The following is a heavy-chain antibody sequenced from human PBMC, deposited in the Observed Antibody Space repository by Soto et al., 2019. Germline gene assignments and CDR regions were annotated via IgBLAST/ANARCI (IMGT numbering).Heavy chain of an antibody. J-gene: IGHJ4*02. CDR3: AREGRAARREGDYFDY. D-gene: IGHD6-6*01. CDR2: IIPIFGTA. V-gene: IGHV1-69*12. Sequence: QVQLVQSGAEVKKPGSSVKVSCKASGGTFSSYAISWVRQAPGQGLEWMGGIIPIFGTANYAQKFQGRVTITADESTTTAYLELSGLRSEDTAVYYCAREGRAARREGDYFDYWGQGTLVTVSS. CDR1: GGTFSSYA.